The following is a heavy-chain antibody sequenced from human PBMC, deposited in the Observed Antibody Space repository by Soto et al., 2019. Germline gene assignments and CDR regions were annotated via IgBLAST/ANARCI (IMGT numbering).Heavy chain of an antibody. J-gene: IGHJ6*02. CDR3: ARVEMATIPWYYYYGMDV. D-gene: IGHD5-12*01. V-gene: IGHV3-11*01. CDR2: ISSSGSTI. CDR1: GFTFSDYY. Sequence: GGSLRLSCAASGFTFSDYYMSWIRQAPGKGLEWVSYISSSGSTIYYAASVQGRFTISRDNAKNSLYLKMNSLRAEDTAVYYCARVEMATIPWYYYYGMDVWGPGTTVTVSS.